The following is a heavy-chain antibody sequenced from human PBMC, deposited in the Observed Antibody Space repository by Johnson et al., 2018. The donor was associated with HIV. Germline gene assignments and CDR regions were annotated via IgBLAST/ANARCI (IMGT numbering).Heavy chain of an antibody. J-gene: IGHJ3*02. Sequence: VQLVESGGGLVQPGGSLRLSCAASGFTFSSYWMSWVRQAPGRGLEWVTGMSWNSYNIDYADSVKGRFHISRDNAKNSLDLQMNSLRAEDTALYYCAKDKGNGSQWLPPPDAFDIWGQGTMVTVSS. CDR2: MSWNSYNI. V-gene: IGHV3-9*01. CDR1: GFTFSSYW. CDR3: AKDKGNGSQWLPPPDAFDI. D-gene: IGHD2-8*01.